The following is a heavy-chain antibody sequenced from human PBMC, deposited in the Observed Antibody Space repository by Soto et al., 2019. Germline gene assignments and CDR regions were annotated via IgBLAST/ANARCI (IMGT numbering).Heavy chain of an antibody. V-gene: IGHV3-66*01. CDR2: IYSGGST. J-gene: IGHJ6*03. CDR1: GFTVSSNY. D-gene: IGHD3-10*01. Sequence: PGGSLRLSCAASGFTVSSNYMSWVRQAPGKGLEWVSVIYSGGSTYYADSVKGRFTISRDNSKNTLYLQMNSLRAEDTAVYYCASRSNYRHYYYYYYMDVWGKGTTVTVSS. CDR3: ASRSNYRHYYYYYYMDV.